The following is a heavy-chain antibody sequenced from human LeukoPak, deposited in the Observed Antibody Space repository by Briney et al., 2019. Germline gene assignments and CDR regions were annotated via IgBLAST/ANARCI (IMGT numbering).Heavy chain of an antibody. CDR3: PRAARSCNGGSCYPSTFDY. D-gene: IGHD2-15*01. Sequence: SQTLSLTCTVSGGSIKNSYWSWIRHPPGNGLDWIGYIYSTARTNSSPSLKSRVTISVDTSKTQFSLNMPSVTAAEPAVYYCPRAARSCNGGSCYPSTFDYWGQGTLVIVSS. CDR1: GGSIKNSY. CDR2: IYSTART. V-gene: IGHV4-59*01. J-gene: IGHJ4*02.